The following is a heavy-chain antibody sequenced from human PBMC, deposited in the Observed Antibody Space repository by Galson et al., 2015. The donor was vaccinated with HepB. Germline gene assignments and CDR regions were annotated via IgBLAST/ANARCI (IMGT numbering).Heavy chain of an antibody. Sequence: SLRLSCAASGFTFSSYAMSWVRQAPGKGLEWVSAISGSGGSTYYADSVKGRFTISRDNSKNTLYLQMNSLRAEDTAVYYCAKVRFLEWLYFDYWGQGTLVTVSS. V-gene: IGHV3-23*01. CDR3: AKVRFLEWLYFDY. J-gene: IGHJ4*02. CDR2: ISGSGGST. CDR1: GFTFSSYA. D-gene: IGHD3-3*01.